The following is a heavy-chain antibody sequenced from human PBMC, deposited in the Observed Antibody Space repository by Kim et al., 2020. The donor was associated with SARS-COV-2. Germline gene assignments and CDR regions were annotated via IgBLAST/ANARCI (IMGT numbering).Heavy chain of an antibody. V-gene: IGHV3-33*06. CDR3: AKDLLIHGYCSSTSCSLGPDY. Sequence: GGSLRLSCAASGFTFSSYGMHWVRQAPGKGLEWVAVIWYDGSNKYYADSVKGRFTISRDNSKNTLYLQMNSLRAEDTAVYYCAKDLLIHGYCSSTSCSLGPDYWGQGTLVTVSS. CDR1: GFTFSSYG. D-gene: IGHD2-2*01. CDR2: IWYDGSNK. J-gene: IGHJ4*02.